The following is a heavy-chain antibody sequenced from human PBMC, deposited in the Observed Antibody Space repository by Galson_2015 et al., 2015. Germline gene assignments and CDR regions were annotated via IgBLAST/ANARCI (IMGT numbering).Heavy chain of an antibody. CDR2: IIPIFGTA. CDR3: TRPSKDCNIPACPYNY. J-gene: IGHJ4*02. V-gene: IGHV1-69*06. D-gene: IGHD2/OR15-2a*01. CDR1: GGTFSNYG. Sequence: SVKVSCKASGGTFSNYGINWVRQAPGQGLEWMGGIIPIFGTANYAQRFQGRLTITADKSTTTAYMELRSLGSDDTAVYYCTRPSKDCNIPACPYNYWGQGSLVTVS.